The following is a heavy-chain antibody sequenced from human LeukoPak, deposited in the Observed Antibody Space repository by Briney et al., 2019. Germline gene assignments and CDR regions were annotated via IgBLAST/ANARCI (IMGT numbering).Heavy chain of an antibody. V-gene: IGHV3-48*03. CDR2: ISSLSNAI. CDR3: ARESVASRRVEN. J-gene: IGHJ4*02. Sequence: GGSLRLSCAASGFIYSDYDMNWFRQAPGKGLEWVSYISSLSNAIYYADSVKGRFTISRDNAKNSLYLQMNSLRVEDMALYYCARESVASRRVENWGQGTLVTVSS. D-gene: IGHD6-6*01. CDR1: GFIYSDYD.